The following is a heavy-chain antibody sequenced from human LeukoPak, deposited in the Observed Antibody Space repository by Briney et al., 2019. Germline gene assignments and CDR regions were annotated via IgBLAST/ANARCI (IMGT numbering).Heavy chain of an antibody. J-gene: IGHJ4*02. CDR2: IYHSGPT. CDR3: ATDLRRGFDS. Sequence: SETLSLTCTVSGYSISSGYYWGWIRQAPGKGQEWIGSIYHSGPTYYNPSLKSRVTISVDKSKSQFSLKLSSVTAADTAIYYCATDLRRGFDSWGQGTLVTVSS. CDR1: GYSISSGYY. D-gene: IGHD3-16*01. V-gene: IGHV4-38-2*02.